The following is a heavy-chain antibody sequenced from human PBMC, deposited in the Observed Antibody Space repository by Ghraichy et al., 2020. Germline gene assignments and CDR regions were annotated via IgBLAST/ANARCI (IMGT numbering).Heavy chain of an antibody. CDR1: GFTVSSNY. Sequence: ETLSLTCAASGFTVSSNYMSWVRQAPGKGLEWVSVIYSGGSTYYADSVKGRFTISRDNSKNTLYLQMNSLRAEDTAVYYCARDGAYCSSTSCPYYYYYGMDVWGQGTTVTVSS. V-gene: IGHV3-53*01. CDR3: ARDGAYCSSTSCPYYYYYGMDV. J-gene: IGHJ6*02. CDR2: IYSGGST. D-gene: IGHD2-2*01.